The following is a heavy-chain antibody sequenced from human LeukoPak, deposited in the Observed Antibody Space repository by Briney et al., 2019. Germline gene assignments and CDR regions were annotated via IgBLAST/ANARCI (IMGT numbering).Heavy chain of an antibody. CDR2: INAGNGNT. CDR3: ARLKYCTNGVCYAGFDY. Sequence: ASVKVSCKASGYTFTSYGISWVRQAPGQRLEWMGWINAGNGNTKYSQKFQGRVIITRDTSADTAYMELSSLRSEDTAVYYCARLKYCTNGVCYAGFDYWGQGTLVTVSS. D-gene: IGHD2-8*01. J-gene: IGHJ4*02. CDR1: GYTFTSYG. V-gene: IGHV1-3*01.